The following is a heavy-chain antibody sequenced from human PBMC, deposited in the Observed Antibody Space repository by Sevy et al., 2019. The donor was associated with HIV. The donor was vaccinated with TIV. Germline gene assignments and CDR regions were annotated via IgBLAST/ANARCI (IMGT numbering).Heavy chain of an antibody. D-gene: IGHD3-16*02. V-gene: IGHV3-33*07. CDR1: GFTFINYG. J-gene: IGHJ6*02. Sequence: GGSLRLSCAASGFTFINYGMYWVRQAPGKGLEWVAFVSSDESNKYYVESVKGRFTISRDNSKNTLYLQMNSLRPEDRAVYYCARDAQRLPLGELSRIPSARGGMDVWGQGTAVTVSS. CDR3: ARDAQRLPLGELSRIPSARGGMDV. CDR2: VSSDESNK.